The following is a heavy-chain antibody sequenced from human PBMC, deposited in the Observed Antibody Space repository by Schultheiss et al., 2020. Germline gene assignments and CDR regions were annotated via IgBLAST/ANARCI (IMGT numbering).Heavy chain of an antibody. CDR3: ARGSSSSQNYYYYYGMDV. Sequence: GGSLRLSCAASGFTFSSYGMHWVRQAPGKGLEWVAVISYDGSNKYYADSVKGRFTISRDNSKNTLYLQMNSLRAEDTAVYYCARGSSSSQNYYYYYGMDVWGQGTTVTGSS. D-gene: IGHD6-13*01. J-gene: IGHJ6*02. V-gene: IGHV3-30*03. CDR1: GFTFSSYG. CDR2: ISYDGSNK.